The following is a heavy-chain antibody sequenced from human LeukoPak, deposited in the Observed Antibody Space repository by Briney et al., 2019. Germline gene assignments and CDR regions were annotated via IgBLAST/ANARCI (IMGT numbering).Heavy chain of an antibody. CDR3: ARDRGSAGGFDY. V-gene: IGHV4-59*01. D-gene: IGHD2-15*01. CDR2: IYYSGTI. CDR1: GGSISSYY. J-gene: IGHJ4*02. Sequence: SETLSLTCTVSGGSISSYYRSWIRQPPGKGLEWIGYIYYSGTINYNPSLKSRVTISVDTSKNQLSLKMSSVTAAETAVYYCARDRGSAGGFDYWGQGTLVTVSS.